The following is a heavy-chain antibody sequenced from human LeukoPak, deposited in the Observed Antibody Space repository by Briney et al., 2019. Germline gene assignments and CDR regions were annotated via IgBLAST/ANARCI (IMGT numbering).Heavy chain of an antibody. CDR2: IFYSGGT. V-gene: IGHV4-39*07. J-gene: IGHJ4*02. CDR3: ARRRFPGTFDY. CDR1: GGSTSSSSYY. D-gene: IGHD6-13*01. Sequence: PSETLSLTCTVSGGSTSSSSYYWGWIRQPPGKGLEWIANIFYSGGTYYNPSLESRVTMSVDTSKNQFYLKLSSVTAADTAMYYCARRRFPGTFDYWGQGALVTVSS.